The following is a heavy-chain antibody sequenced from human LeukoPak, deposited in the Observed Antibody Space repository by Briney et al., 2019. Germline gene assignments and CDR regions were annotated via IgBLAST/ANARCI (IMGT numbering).Heavy chain of an antibody. CDR2: IIPILGIA. D-gene: IGHD2-2*02. V-gene: IGHV1-69*04. Sequence: VASVKVSCKASGGTFSSYAISWVRQAPGQGLEWMGRIIPILGIANYAQKFQGRVTITADKSTSTAYMELSSLRPEDTAVYYCARDWSCSSSICNTDRNWFDPWGQGTLVTVSS. CDR3: ARDWSCSSSICNTDRNWFDP. CDR1: GGTFSSYA. J-gene: IGHJ5*02.